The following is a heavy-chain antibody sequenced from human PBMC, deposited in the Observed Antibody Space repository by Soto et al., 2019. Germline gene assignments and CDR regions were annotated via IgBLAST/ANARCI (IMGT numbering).Heavy chain of an antibody. V-gene: IGHV4-34*01. CDR3: ARTVDSSGYYPVY. CDR1: GGSFSGYY. CDR2: INHSGST. D-gene: IGHD3-22*01. J-gene: IGHJ4*02. Sequence: PSETLSLTCAVYGGSFSGYYWSWIRQHPGKGLEWIGEINHSGSTNYNPSLKSRVTISVDTSKNQFSLKLSSVTAADTAVYYCARTVDSSGYYPVYWGQGTLVTVSS.